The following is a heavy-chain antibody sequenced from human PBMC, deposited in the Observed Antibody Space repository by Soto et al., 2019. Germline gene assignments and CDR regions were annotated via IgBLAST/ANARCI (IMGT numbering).Heavy chain of an antibody. J-gene: IGHJ3*02. D-gene: IGHD1-1*01. CDR1: GFTFSSYG. V-gene: IGHV3-33*01. CDR2: IWYDGSNK. Sequence: GGSLRLSCAASGFTFSSYGMHWVRQAPGKGLEWVAVIWYDGSNKYYADSVKGRFTISRDNSKNTLYLQMNSLRAEDTAVYYCASSGAERHDAFDIWGQGTMVTVSS. CDR3: ASSGAERHDAFDI.